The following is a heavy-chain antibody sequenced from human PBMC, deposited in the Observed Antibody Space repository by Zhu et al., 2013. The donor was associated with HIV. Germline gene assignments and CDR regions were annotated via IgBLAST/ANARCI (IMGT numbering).Heavy chain of an antibody. CDR2: IIPIFGAT. J-gene: IGHJ6*02. CDR3: ASVERRFPSYYAMDV. CDR1: GGPFSNYA. D-gene: IGHD3-3*01. V-gene: IGHV1-69*01. Sequence: QVQLVQSGAEVKKPGSSVKVSCKASGGPFSNYAFSWVRQAPGQGLEWMGVIIPIFGATNYAQKFQGRATITADASTSTVYMFLSSLRFEDTAVYYCASVERRFPSYYAMDVWGQGTTVTVSS.